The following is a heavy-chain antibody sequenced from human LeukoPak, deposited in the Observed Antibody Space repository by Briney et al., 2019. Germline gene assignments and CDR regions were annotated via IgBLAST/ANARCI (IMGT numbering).Heavy chain of an antibody. CDR3: AKDDAGVPDY. V-gene: IGHV3-30*18. Sequence: GGSLRLSCEASGYTFINHGLHWVRQAPGKGLEWVAVISYDGTDTFYADSVKGRFSISRDDSRNTLALQMNSLRLEDTAVYYCAKDDAGVPDYWGQGTLVLVSS. CDR1: GYTFINHG. CDR2: ISYDGTDT. J-gene: IGHJ4*02. D-gene: IGHD3-10*01.